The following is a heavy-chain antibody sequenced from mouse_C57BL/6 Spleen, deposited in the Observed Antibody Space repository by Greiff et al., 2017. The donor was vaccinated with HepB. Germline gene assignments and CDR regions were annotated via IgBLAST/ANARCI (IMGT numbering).Heavy chain of an antibody. Sequence: QVQLQQSGAELVKPGASVKLSCKASGYTFTSYWMQWVKQRPGQGLEWIGEIDPSDSYTNYNQKFKGKATLTVDTSSSTAYMQLSSLTSEDSAVYYCARGGTGNRFDYWGQGTTLTVSS. CDR2: IDPSDSYT. D-gene: IGHD4-1*01. J-gene: IGHJ2*01. V-gene: IGHV1-50*01. CDR3: ARGGTGNRFDY. CDR1: GYTFTSYW.